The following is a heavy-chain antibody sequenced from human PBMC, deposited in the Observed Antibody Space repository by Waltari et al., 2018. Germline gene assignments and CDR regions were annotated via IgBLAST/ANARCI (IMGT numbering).Heavy chain of an antibody. J-gene: IGHJ4*02. D-gene: IGHD3-16*01. CDR1: GFTFSSSY. V-gene: IGHV3-74*01. CDR3: ARYGGGNGYIHY. Sequence: EVQLVESGGGLVQPGGSLRLSCEASGFTFSSSYMHWVRQAPGKGLVWVSRIYTDGSSTNYADSVKGRFTISRDNGKNTLYLQMNSLRAEDAAVYYCARYGGGNGYIHYWGQGTLVTVSS. CDR2: IYTDGSST.